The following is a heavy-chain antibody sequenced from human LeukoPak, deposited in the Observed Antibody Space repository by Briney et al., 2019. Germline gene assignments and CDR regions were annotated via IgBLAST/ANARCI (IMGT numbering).Heavy chain of an antibody. CDR3: AREPYGDYSRAHPDY. Sequence: ASVKVSCKASGYTLTSYGISWVRQAPGQGLEWMGWISAYNGNTNYAQKLQGRVTMTTDTSTSTAYMELRSLRSDDTAVYYCAREPYGDYSRAHPDYWGQGTLVTVSS. CDR2: ISAYNGNT. D-gene: IGHD4-17*01. J-gene: IGHJ4*02. V-gene: IGHV1-18*01. CDR1: GYTLTSYG.